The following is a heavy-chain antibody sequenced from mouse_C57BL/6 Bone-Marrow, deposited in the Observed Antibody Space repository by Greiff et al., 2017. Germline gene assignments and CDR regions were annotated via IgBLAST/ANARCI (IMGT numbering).Heavy chain of an antibody. CDR1: GFTFSSYC. Sequence: EVQRVQSGGDLVKPGGSLKLSCAASGFTFSSYCMSWVRQTPDKRLEWVATISSGGSYTNYPDSVKGRFTLSRDNATTTLYLQLSSLKSEDTATYYCARHWPDYDAMDYWGQGTSVTVSS. CDR3: ARHWPDYDAMDY. V-gene: IGHV5-6*01. J-gene: IGHJ4*01. CDR2: ISSGGSYT.